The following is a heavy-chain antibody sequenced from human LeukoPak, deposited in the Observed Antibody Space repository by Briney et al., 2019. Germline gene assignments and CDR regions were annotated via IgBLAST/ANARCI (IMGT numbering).Heavy chain of an antibody. D-gene: IGHD3-10*01. J-gene: IGHJ3*02. V-gene: IGHV3-21*01. CDR1: GFTFSSYS. Sequence: GGSLRLSCAASGFTFSSYSMNWVRQAPGKGLEWVSSISSSSSYIYYADSVKGRFTTSRDNAKNSLYLQMNSLRAEDTAVYYCARRARDLYGSGSSRAFDIWGQGTMVTVSS. CDR3: ARRARDLYGSGSSRAFDI. CDR2: ISSSSSYI.